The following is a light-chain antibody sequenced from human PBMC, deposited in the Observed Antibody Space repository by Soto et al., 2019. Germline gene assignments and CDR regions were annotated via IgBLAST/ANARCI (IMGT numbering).Light chain of an antibody. CDR2: EAS. CDR3: QQYDDFRALT. CDR1: EAIATS. V-gene: IGKV1-33*01. J-gene: IGKJ4*01. Sequence: DIQMTQSPSSLSASVGDRVTITCQANEAIATSLNWYQQRPRKAPKLLIREASVLETGVPSRFSGRGSGTDFYFTISSVQPEDFATYYWQQYDDFRALTFGGGTKVEIK.